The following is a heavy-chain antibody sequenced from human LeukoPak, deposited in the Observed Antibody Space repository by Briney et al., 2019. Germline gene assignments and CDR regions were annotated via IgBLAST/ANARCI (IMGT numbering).Heavy chain of an antibody. Sequence: PSETLSLTCTVSGHSISSGYYWGWIRQPPGKGLEWIGSIYHSGSTYYNPSLKSRVTISVDTSKNQFSLKLSSVTAADTAVYYCASFGGPNGYYYDSSGYYYFDYWGQGTLVTVSS. CDR3: ASFGGPNGYYYDSSGYYYFDY. CDR2: IYHSGST. CDR1: GHSISSGYY. D-gene: IGHD3-22*01. J-gene: IGHJ4*02. V-gene: IGHV4-38-2*02.